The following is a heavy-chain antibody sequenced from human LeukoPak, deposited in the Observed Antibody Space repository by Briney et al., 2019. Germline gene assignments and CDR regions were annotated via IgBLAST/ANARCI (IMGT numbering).Heavy chain of an antibody. V-gene: IGHV4-34*01. Sequence: SETLSLTCAVYGGSFSGYYWSWIRQPPGKGLEWIGEINHSGSTNYNPSLKSRVTISVDTSKNQFSLKLSSVTAADTAVYYCARVFPTCSGGSCYSGSTGWFDPWGQGTLVTVSS. CDR2: INHSGST. CDR3: ARVFPTCSGGSCYSGSTGWFDP. D-gene: IGHD2-15*01. CDR1: GGSFSGYY. J-gene: IGHJ5*02.